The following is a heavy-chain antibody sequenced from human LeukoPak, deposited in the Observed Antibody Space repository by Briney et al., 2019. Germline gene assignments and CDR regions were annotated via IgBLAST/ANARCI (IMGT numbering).Heavy chain of an antibody. V-gene: IGHV1-2*02. CDR3: ACIKDIAVAGTSLLRYYYGMDV. CDR1: GYTFTGYY. CDR2: INPNSGGT. D-gene: IGHD6-19*01. J-gene: IGHJ6*02. Sequence: ASVKVSCKASGYTFTGYYMHWVRQAPGQGLEWMGWINPNSGGTNYAQKIQGRVTMTRETTISTAYMELRRLRSDETAVYYCACIKDIAVAGTSLLRYYYGMDVWGQGTTVTVSS.